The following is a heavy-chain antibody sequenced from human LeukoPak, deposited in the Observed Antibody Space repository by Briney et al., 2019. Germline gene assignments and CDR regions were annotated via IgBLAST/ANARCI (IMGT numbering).Heavy chain of an antibody. Sequence: GGSLRPSCAASGFTFSSYGMHWVRQAPGKGLEWVAVISYDGSNKYYADSVKGRFTISRDNSKNTLCLQMNSLRAEDTAVYYCAKPPWTGTPAFDIWGQGTMVTVSS. J-gene: IGHJ3*02. CDR1: GFTFSSYG. D-gene: IGHD1-1*01. CDR3: AKPPWTGTPAFDI. V-gene: IGHV3-30*18. CDR2: ISYDGSNK.